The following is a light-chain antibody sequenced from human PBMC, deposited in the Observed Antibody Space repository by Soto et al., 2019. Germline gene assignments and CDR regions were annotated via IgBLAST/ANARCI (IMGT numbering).Light chain of an antibody. J-gene: IGKJ1*01. V-gene: IGKV1-5*01. Sequence: DIQMTQSPSTLSASVGERVTVTCRASQSISNWLAWYQQKPGKAPKLLIYDASSLKTGVPSRFSGSGSGTEFTLTISNLQPDDFATYYCQQYDSYSSGPFGQGTKVDI. CDR1: QSISNW. CDR2: DAS. CDR3: QQYDSYSSGP.